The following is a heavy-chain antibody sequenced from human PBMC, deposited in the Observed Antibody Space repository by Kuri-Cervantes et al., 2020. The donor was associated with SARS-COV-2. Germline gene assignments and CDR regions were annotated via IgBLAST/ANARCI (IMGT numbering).Heavy chain of an antibody. D-gene: IGHD2-2*01. V-gene: IGHV1-18*01. Sequence: ASVKVSCKASGYTFTSYGISWVRQAPGQGLEWMGWISAYNGNTNYAQKLQGRVTMTTDTSRSTAYTELRSLRSDDTAVYYCARALGVPAATPGEIWGQGTMVTVSS. CDR1: GYTFTSYG. CDR3: ARALGVPAATPGEI. CDR2: ISAYNGNT. J-gene: IGHJ3*02.